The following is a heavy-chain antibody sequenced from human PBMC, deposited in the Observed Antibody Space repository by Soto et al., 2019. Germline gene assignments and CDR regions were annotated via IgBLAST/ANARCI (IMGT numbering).Heavy chain of an antibody. J-gene: IGHJ5*02. CDR3: ARGNQNYDFWSGYYYWFDP. V-gene: IGHV3-13*01. D-gene: IGHD3-3*01. CDR2: IGTAGDT. CDR1: GFTFSSYD. Sequence: PVGSLRLSCAASGFTFSSYDMHWVRQATGKGLEWVSAIGTAGDTYYPGSVKGRFTISRENAKNSLYLQMNSLRAGDTAVYYCARGNQNYDFWSGYYYWFDPWGQGTLVTVSS.